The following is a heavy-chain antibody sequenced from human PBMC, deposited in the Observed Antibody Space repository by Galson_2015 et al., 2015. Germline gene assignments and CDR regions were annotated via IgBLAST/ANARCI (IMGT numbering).Heavy chain of an antibody. D-gene: IGHD1-14*01. CDR2: ISYDGSKK. V-gene: IGHV3-30-3*01. CDR1: GFTFSTCA. CDR3: ARDGPKGLTSFDY. J-gene: IGHJ4*02. Sequence: SLRLSCAASGFTFSTCAIHWVRQAPGKGLEWVAVISYDGSKKSSADSVKGRFSVSRDNSKNTVYLQMSSLRVEDTAVYYCARDGPKGLTSFDYWGQGTLVTVSS.